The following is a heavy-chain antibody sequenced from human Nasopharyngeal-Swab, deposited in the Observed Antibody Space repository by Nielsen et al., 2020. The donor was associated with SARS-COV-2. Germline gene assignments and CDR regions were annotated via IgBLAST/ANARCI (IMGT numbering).Heavy chain of an antibody. J-gene: IGHJ6*02. CDR1: GGSSNGFF. D-gene: IGHD5-24*01. CDR2: INHNERT. V-gene: IGHV4-34*01. Sequence: SETLSLPCSVSGGSSNGFFWTWIRQPPGKGLDWIGEINHNERTNYTPSLKSRIAILVDTSNNQVSLKVSSVSAGDTAVYYRARAGRVGDAYTGLDVWGQGTTVTVSS. CDR3: ARAGRVGDAYTGLDV.